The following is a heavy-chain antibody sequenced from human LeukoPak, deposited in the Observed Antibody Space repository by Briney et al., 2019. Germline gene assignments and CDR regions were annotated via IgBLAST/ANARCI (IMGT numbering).Heavy chain of an antibody. CDR1: GYTFTSYY. CDR2: INPNSGGT. V-gene: IGHV1-2*02. J-gene: IGHJ5*02. CDR3: ARRSIVGATLFDP. D-gene: IGHD1-26*01. Sequence: ASVKVSCKASGYTFTSYYMHWVRQAPGQGLEWMGWINPNSGGTNYAQKFQGRVTMTRDTSISTAYMELSRLRSDDTAVYYCARRSIVGATLFDPWGQGTLVTVSS.